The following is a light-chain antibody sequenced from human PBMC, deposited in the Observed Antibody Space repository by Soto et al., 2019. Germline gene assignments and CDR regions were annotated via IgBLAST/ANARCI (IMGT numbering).Light chain of an antibody. CDR2: YDS. Sequence: SYELTQPPSVSVAPGKTARITCGGNNIGSKSVHWYQQKPGQAPVLVIYYDSDRPSGIPERFSGSNSGNTATLTISRVEAGDEADYYCQVWDSSSALFVFSGGTKLTVL. CDR1: NIGSKS. CDR3: QVWDSSSALFV. V-gene: IGLV3-21*04. J-gene: IGLJ3*02.